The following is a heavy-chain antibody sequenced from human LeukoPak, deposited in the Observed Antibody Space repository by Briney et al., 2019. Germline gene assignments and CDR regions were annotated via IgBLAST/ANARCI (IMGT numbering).Heavy chain of an antibody. J-gene: IGHJ5*01. D-gene: IGHD3-16*01. Sequence: PGGCLRLSCAASGFTFTSSAMSWVRQAPGKGLEWGSSIGGRPTRAYYADSVKGRFTISRDNSNNRVDLQMNSLRAEDSAQYFCAKDPGGGSTIDSWGQGVLVIVS. V-gene: IGHV3-23*01. CDR3: AKDPGGGSTIDS. CDR2: IGGRPTRA. CDR1: GFTFTSSA.